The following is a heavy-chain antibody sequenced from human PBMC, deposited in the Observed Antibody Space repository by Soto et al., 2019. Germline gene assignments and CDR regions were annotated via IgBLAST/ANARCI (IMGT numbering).Heavy chain of an antibody. CDR1: GGSISSYY. CDR2: IYYSGST. Sequence: SETLSLTCTVSGGSISSYYWSWIRQPPGKGLEWIGYIYYSGSTNYNPSLKIRVTISVDTSKNQFSLKLSSVTAADTAVYYCAGRVLRFLEWLPRWGYYYMDVWGKGTTVTVSS. J-gene: IGHJ6*03. CDR3: AGRVLRFLEWLPRWGYYYMDV. D-gene: IGHD3-3*01. V-gene: IGHV4-59*01.